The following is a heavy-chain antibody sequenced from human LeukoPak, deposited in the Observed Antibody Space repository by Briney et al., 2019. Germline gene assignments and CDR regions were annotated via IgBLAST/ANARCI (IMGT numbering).Heavy chain of an antibody. CDR3: ARHSRSGYSDYESAFDI. Sequence: TETLSLTCTVSGGSISSSSFYWDWIRQPPGKGLEWIWTIFYSGSTYYNPSLKSRITISVDTSKNQFSLKLSSVTAADTAVYYCARHSRSGYSDYESAFDIWGQGTMVIVSS. D-gene: IGHD5-12*01. J-gene: IGHJ3*02. CDR2: IFYSGST. CDR1: GGSISSSSFY. V-gene: IGHV4-39*01.